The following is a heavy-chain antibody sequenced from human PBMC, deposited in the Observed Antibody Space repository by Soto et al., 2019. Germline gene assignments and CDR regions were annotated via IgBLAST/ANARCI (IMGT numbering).Heavy chain of an antibody. D-gene: IGHD2-8*02. Sequence: ASVKVSCKTSAYTFADYFIHWVRQAPGQGLEWMGIISLRHHSTSYAQKFQDRLSVTRDPSSTTIYMELSSLRSEDTAVYYCARELYSGGAEWPYYMDYWGQGTPVTVSS. CDR2: ISLRHHST. V-gene: IGHV1-46*01. CDR3: ARELYSGGAEWPYYMDY. J-gene: IGHJ4*02. CDR1: AYTFADYF.